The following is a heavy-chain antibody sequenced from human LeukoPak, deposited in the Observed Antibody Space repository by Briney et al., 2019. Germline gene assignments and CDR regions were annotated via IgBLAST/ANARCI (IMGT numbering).Heavy chain of an antibody. V-gene: IGHV3-30*04. D-gene: IGHD5-18*01. CDR3: ARERGYSYGSADGVYYYYYMDV. J-gene: IGHJ6*03. CDR2: ISYDGSNK. Sequence: PGGSLRLSCAASGFTFSSYAMHWVRQAPGKGLEWVAVISYDGSNKYYADSVKGRFTISRDNYKNTLYLQMNSLRAEDTAVYYCARERGYSYGSADGVYYYYYMDVWGKGTTVTVSS. CDR1: GFTFSSYA.